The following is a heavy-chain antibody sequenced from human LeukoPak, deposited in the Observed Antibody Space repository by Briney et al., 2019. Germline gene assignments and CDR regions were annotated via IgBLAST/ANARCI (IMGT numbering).Heavy chain of an antibody. J-gene: IGHJ4*02. V-gene: IGHV1-24*01. CDR2: FDPEDGET. Sequence: ASVKVSCKVSGYTLTELSMHWVRQAPGKGLEWMGGFDPEDGETIYAQKFQGRVTITADESTSTAYMELSSLRSEDTAVYYCARNLKQQLVGYDYWGQGTLVTVSS. CDR1: GYTLTELS. D-gene: IGHD6-13*01. CDR3: ARNLKQQLVGYDY.